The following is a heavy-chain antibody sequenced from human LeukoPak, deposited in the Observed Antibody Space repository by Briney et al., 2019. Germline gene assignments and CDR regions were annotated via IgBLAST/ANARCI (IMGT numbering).Heavy chain of an antibody. CDR1: GIILSNYG. CDR3: ARAQTMGDSTRPFDY. D-gene: IGHD2-21*02. V-gene: IGHV3-23*01. J-gene: IGHJ4*02. Sequence: PGGSLRLSCAVSGIILSNYGMSWVRQAPGKGLEWVAGISDSGGSTNYADSVKGQFTISRDNPKNTLYLQMNSLRAEDTAVYYCARAQTMGDSTRPFDYWGQGTLVTVSS. CDR2: ISDSGGST.